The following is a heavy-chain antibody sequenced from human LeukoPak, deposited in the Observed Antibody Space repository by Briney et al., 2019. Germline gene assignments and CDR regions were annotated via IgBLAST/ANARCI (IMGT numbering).Heavy chain of an antibody. CDR3: ARGEWSSSPFDY. CDR2: ISSSGSTI. Sequence: GGSLRLSCAASGFTFSSYEMNWVRQAPGKGLEWVSYISSSGSTIYYADSVKGRFTISRDNAKNSLYLQMNSLRAEDTAVYYCARGEWSSSPFDYWGQGTLVAVSS. CDR1: GFTFSSYE. J-gene: IGHJ4*02. V-gene: IGHV3-48*03. D-gene: IGHD6-6*01.